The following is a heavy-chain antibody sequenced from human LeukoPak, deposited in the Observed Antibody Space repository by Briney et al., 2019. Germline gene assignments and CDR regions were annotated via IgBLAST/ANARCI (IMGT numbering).Heavy chain of an antibody. D-gene: IGHD3-22*01. CDR3: ARWYYYDSTYAFDI. J-gene: IGHJ3*02. Sequence: QPSETLSLTCTVSGGSISSGGYYWSWIRQHPGKGLEWIGYIYHSGYTYYNPSLTSRVTLSVDTSNNQFSLKLSSVTAADTAVYYCARWYYYDSTYAFDIWGQGTMVTVSS. CDR2: IYHSGYT. CDR1: GGSISSGGYY. V-gene: IGHV4-31*03.